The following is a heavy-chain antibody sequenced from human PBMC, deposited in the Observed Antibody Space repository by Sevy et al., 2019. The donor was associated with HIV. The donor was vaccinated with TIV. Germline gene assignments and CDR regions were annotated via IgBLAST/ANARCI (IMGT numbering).Heavy chain of an antibody. CDR2: IKSKTDGGTR. Sequence: GGSLRLSCVASGFTLSKAWMSWVRQTPGRGLEWVGRIKSKTDGGTRDFAAPVKGRFAIARDDSKNTLSLQMDSLKTEDTAVYYCTAGVGTSDFDYWGQGILVTVSS. CDR3: TAGVGTSDFDY. CDR1: GFTLSKAW. D-gene: IGHD1-26*01. V-gene: IGHV3-15*01. J-gene: IGHJ4*02.